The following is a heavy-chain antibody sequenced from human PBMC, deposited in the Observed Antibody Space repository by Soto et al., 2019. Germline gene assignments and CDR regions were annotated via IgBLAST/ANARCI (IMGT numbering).Heavy chain of an antibody. Sequence: ASVKASCKASGDTITRYAMHWVHQAPEQRLEWMGWINAGNGNTKYSQKFQGRVTISRDTSASTAYMELSSLRSEDTAVYYCARDIQGGSSSWLYYYYYGMDVWGQGTTRTVSS. CDR3: ARDIQGGSSSWLYYYYYGMDV. V-gene: IGHV1-3*01. J-gene: IGHJ6*02. CDR2: INAGNGNT. D-gene: IGHD6-13*01. CDR1: GDTITRYA.